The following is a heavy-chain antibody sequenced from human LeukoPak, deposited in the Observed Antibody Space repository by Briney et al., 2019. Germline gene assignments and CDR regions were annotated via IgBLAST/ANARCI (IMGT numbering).Heavy chain of an antibody. D-gene: IGHD2-2*01. CDR3: AKDHGRTSTDVDQDY. V-gene: IGHV3-30*02. Sequence: GGSLRLSCAASGFTFSSYGMHWVRQAPGKGLEWVAFIRYDGSNKYYADSVKGRFTISRDNSKNTLYLQMNSLRAEDTAVYYCAKDHGRTSTDVDQDYWGQGTLVTVSS. CDR1: GFTFSSYG. J-gene: IGHJ4*02. CDR2: IRYDGSNK.